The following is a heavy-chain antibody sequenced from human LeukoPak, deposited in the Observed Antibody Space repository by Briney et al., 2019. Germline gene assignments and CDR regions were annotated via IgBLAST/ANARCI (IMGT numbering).Heavy chain of an antibody. CDR2: ISGSGGST. J-gene: IGHJ3*02. V-gene: IGHV3-23*01. D-gene: IGHD5-24*01. CDR1: GFTLSSYA. CDR3: AKLEERDGYNSGAFDI. Sequence: GGSLRLSCAASGFTLSSYAMSWVRQAPGKGLEWVSAISGSGGSTYYADSVKGRFTISRDNSKNTLYLQMNSLRAEDTAVYYCAKLEERDGYNSGAFDIWGQGTMVTVSS.